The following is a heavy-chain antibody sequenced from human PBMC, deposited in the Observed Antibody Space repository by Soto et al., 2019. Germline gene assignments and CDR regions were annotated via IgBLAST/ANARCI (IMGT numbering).Heavy chain of an antibody. V-gene: IGHV3-30-3*01. D-gene: IGHD2-2*01. CDR3: ARGGNIVVVPALLDV. CDR1: GFTFSSYA. J-gene: IGHJ6*02. Sequence: QVQLVESGGGVVQPGRSLRLSCAASGFTFSSYAMHWVRQAPGKGLEWVALISYDGSNTFYADSVKGRFTLSRDNSKNTLYLQMISLRAEDTAVYYCARGGNIVVVPALLDVWGQGTTVTVSS. CDR2: ISYDGSNT.